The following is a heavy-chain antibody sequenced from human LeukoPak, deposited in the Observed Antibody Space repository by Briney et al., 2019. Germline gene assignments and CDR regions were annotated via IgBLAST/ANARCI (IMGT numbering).Heavy chain of an antibody. CDR3: ARDSAFTLMLYVRYYMDV. CDR1: GFTFSDYH. Sequence: GGSLRLSCAASGFTFSDYHMSWVRQAPGKGLEWVSDISTSGTTIDYADSVKGRFTISRDNATNSLYLQMNSLRTEDTAVYYCARDSAFTLMLYVRYYMDVWGKGTTVTVSS. J-gene: IGHJ6*03. D-gene: IGHD2-8*01. CDR2: ISTSGTTI. V-gene: IGHV3-11*01.